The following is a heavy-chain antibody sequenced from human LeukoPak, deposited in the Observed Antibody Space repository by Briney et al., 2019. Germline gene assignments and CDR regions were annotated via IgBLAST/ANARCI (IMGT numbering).Heavy chain of an antibody. Sequence: SETLSLTCTVSGGSISSHSWSWIRQPPGKGLEWIGYIYYSGSTNYNPSLKSRVTISVDTSKNQFSLKLSSVTAADTAMYYCARDGRYSGYARHYYYGMDVWGQGTTVTVSS. CDR1: GGSISSHS. V-gene: IGHV4-59*11. CDR2: IYYSGST. D-gene: IGHD5-12*01. J-gene: IGHJ6*02. CDR3: ARDGRYSGYARHYYYGMDV.